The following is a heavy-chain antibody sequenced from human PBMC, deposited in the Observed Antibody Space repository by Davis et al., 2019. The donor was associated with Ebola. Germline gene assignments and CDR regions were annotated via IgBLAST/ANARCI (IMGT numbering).Heavy chain of an antibody. CDR1: GFTVSSNY. CDR2: IYSGGNT. CDR3: ARIVPDWYDSSGYSRNGRFDY. V-gene: IGHV3-53*05. J-gene: IGHJ4*02. D-gene: IGHD3-22*01. Sequence: GESLKISCAASGFTVSSNYMSWVRQAPGKGLEWVSIIYSGGNTYYADSVKGRFTISRDNSKNTLYLQMKSLRAEDTAVFHCARIVPDWYDSSGYSRNGRFDYWGQGTLVTVSS.